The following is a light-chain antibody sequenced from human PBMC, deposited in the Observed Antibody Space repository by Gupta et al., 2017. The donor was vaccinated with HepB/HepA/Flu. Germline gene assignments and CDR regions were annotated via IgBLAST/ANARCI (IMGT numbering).Light chain of an antibody. CDR3: QQSRDWPPYT. J-gene: IGKJ2*01. V-gene: IGKV3-15*01. CDR2: GAS. Sequence: EIVMTQSPATLSVSPGERATLSCRASQNIYSNLVWYKQKPGQAPRLLIYGASTRDTGIPARFSGSGSGKELTLTISSRQSEDFAVYYCQQSRDWPPYTFGQGTKLEIK. CDR1: QNIYSN.